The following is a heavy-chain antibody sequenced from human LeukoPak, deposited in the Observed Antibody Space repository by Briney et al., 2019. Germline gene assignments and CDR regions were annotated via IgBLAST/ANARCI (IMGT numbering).Heavy chain of an antibody. CDR3: ARGLGIAVAGTDY. D-gene: IGHD6-19*01. CDR1: GGSISSSSYY. CDR2: IYYSGST. V-gene: IGHV4-39*07. Sequence: SETLSLTCTVSGGSISSSSYYWGWIRQPPGKGLEWIGSIYYSGSTYYNPSLKSRVTISVDTSKSQFSLKLSSVTAADTAVYYCARGLGIAVAGTDYWGQGTLVTVSS. J-gene: IGHJ4*02.